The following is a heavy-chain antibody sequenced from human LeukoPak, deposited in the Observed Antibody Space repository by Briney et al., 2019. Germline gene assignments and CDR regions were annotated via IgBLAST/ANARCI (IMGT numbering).Heavy chain of an antibody. D-gene: IGHD3-3*01. J-gene: IGHJ5*02. CDR3: GRGWGYDFWRGYYTGTWFAP. Sequence: SETLSLTCAVSGYSISSGYYWGWIRQPPGKGLEWIGSIYHSGSTYYNPSLKSRVTISVDTSKNQFSLQLSSVTAADAAVYYCGRGWGYDFWRGYYTGTWFAPWGKGTLVTVSS. V-gene: IGHV4-38-2*01. CDR1: GYSISSGYY. CDR2: IYHSGST.